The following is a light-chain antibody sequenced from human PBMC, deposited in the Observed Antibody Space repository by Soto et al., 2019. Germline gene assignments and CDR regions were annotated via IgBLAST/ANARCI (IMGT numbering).Light chain of an antibody. Sequence: IQMTQSPSSLSASVGDRITITCQASQDISNYVNWYQQKPGKAPKFLIYDASNLETGVPLRFSGSGSGTDFTFTISSLQPEDVATYYCQQYDSLPYTFGQGTKLEIK. CDR3: QQYDSLPYT. V-gene: IGKV1-33*01. CDR2: DAS. J-gene: IGKJ2*01. CDR1: QDISNY.